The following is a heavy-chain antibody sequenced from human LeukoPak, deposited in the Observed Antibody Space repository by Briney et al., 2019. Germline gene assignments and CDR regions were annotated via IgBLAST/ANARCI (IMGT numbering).Heavy chain of an antibody. J-gene: IGHJ4*02. Sequence: PGGSLRLSCAASKFSFSSYAMSWVRQAPGKGLEWVSGISGRGGSTYYAASVNGRFTISRDNSKNTLYLQMNSLRAEDTAVYYCAKVPTLYDYVWGSYRDYWGQGTLVTVSS. CDR1: KFSFSSYA. CDR3: AKVPTLYDYVWGSYRDY. V-gene: IGHV3-23*01. D-gene: IGHD3-16*02. CDR2: ISGRGGST.